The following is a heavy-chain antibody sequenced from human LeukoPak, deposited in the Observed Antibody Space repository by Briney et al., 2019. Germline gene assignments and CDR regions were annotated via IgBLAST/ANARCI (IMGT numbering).Heavy chain of an antibody. J-gene: IGHJ4*02. CDR1: GFTFSNYW. Sequence: GGSLRLSCAASGFTFSNYWMSWVRQAPGKGLEWVANIKQDGSEKYYVDSVKGRFTISRDNAKNSLYLQMNSPRAEDTAVYYCARDSVEASNYFDYWGQGTLVTVSS. CDR2: IKQDGSEK. D-gene: IGHD4-23*01. CDR3: ARDSVEASNYFDY. V-gene: IGHV3-7*01.